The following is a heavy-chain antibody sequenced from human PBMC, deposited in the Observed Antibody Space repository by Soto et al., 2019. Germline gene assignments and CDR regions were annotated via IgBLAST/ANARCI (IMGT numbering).Heavy chain of an antibody. V-gene: IGHV3-23*01. CDR2: ISGSGGST. Sequence: EVQLLESGGGLVQPGGSLRLSCAASGFTFSSYAMSWVRQAPGKGLEWVSAISGSGGSTYYADSVKGRFTISRDNSKNTLYLQMNSRRDEDTAVYYCAKDRGSGSYYPNWFDPWGQGTLVTVSS. CDR3: AKDRGSGSYYPNWFDP. J-gene: IGHJ5*02. D-gene: IGHD3-10*01. CDR1: GFTFSSYA.